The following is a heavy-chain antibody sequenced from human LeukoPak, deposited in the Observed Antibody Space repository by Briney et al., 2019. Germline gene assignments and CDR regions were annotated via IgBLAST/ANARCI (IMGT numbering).Heavy chain of an antibody. V-gene: IGHV4-30-4*01. J-gene: IGHJ4*02. CDR2: IYYTGST. CDR3: ARGTVTTEYFDY. D-gene: IGHD4-17*01. CDR1: GDSINSGDYY. Sequence: SQTLSLTCTVSGDSINSGDYYWSWIRQPPGKGLEWIGYIYYTGSTNYNPSLKSRVTISVDTSKNQFSLKLSSVTAADTAMYYCARGTVTTEYFDYWGQGTLATVSS.